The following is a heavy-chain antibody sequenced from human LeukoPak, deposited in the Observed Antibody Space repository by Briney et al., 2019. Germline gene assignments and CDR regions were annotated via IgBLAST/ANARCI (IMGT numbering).Heavy chain of an antibody. D-gene: IGHD2-2*01. CDR3: ARVREYQLLDWYFDL. J-gene: IGHJ2*01. CDR1: GGSISSYY. CDR2: IYYSGST. Sequence: PSETLSLTCTVSGGSISSYYWSWIRQPPGKGLEWIGYIYYSGSTNYNPSLKSRVTISVDTSKNQFSLKLSSVTAADTAVYYCARVREYQLLDWYFDLWGRGTLVTVSS. V-gene: IGHV4-59*01.